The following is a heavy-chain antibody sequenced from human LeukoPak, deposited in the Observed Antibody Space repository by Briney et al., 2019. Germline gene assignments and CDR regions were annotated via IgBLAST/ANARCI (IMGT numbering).Heavy chain of an antibody. CDR2: ISSSSSYI. CDR1: GFTFSSYS. Sequence: GGSLRLSCAASGFTFSSYSMNWVRQAPGKGLEWVSSISSSSSYIYYADSVKGRFTISRDNAKNSLYLQMNSLRAEDTAVYYCARDSYFAEDWPGANWFDPWGQGTLVTVSS. D-gene: IGHD2-21*01. CDR3: ARDSYFAEDWPGANWFDP. V-gene: IGHV3-21*01. J-gene: IGHJ5*02.